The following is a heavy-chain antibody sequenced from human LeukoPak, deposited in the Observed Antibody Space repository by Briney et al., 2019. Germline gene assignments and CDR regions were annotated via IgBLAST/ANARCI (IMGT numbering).Heavy chain of an antibody. CDR3: ARTMVRGKWAFDI. J-gene: IGHJ3*02. CDR2: INPNSGGT. V-gene: IGHV1-2*02. Sequence: ASVKVSCKASGYXFTGYYMHWVRQAPGQGLEWMGWINPNSGGTNYAQKFQGRVTMTRDTSISTAYMELSRLRSDDTAVYYCARTMVRGKWAFDIWGQGTVVTVSS. D-gene: IGHD3-10*01. CDR1: GYXFTGYY.